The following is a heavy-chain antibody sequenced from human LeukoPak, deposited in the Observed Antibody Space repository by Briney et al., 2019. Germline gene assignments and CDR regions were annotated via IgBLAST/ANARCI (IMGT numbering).Heavy chain of an antibody. CDR1: GFTFSSYS. CDR3: ARDDYSYGQPYHFDY. V-gene: IGHV3-21*01. CDR2: ISSSSSYI. D-gene: IGHD5-18*01. Sequence: PGGSLRLSCAASGFTFSSYSMNWVRQAPGKGVEWVSSISSSSSYIYYADSVKGRFTISRDNAKNSLYLQMNSLRAEDTAVYYCARDDYSYGQPYHFDYWGQGTLVTVSS. J-gene: IGHJ4*02.